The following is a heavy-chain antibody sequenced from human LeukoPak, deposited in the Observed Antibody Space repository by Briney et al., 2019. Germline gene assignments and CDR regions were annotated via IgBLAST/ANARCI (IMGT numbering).Heavy chain of an antibody. CDR3: ARMGSSGRYDAFDI. CDR2: ISSSSSYI. J-gene: IGHJ3*02. CDR1: GFTFSSYS. V-gene: IGHV3-21*01. Sequence: GGSLRLSCAASGFTFSSYSMNWVRQAPGEGLEWVSSISSSSSYIYYADSVKGRFTISRDNAKNSLYLQMNSLRAEDTAVYYCARMGSSGRYDAFDIWGQGTMVTVSS. D-gene: IGHD2-15*01.